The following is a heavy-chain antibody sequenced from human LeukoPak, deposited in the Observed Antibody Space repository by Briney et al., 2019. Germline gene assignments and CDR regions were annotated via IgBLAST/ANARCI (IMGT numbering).Heavy chain of an antibody. CDR1: GGSISSYY. CDR3: ARYLVATIPEGMDV. V-gene: IGHV4-59*08. D-gene: IGHD5-12*01. J-gene: IGHJ6*02. Sequence: SETLSLTCTVSGGSISSYYWSWIRQPPGKGLEWIGYIYYSGSTNYNPSLKSRVTIPVDTSKNQFSLKLSSVTAADTAVYYCARYLVATIPEGMDVWGQGTTVTVSS. CDR2: IYYSGST.